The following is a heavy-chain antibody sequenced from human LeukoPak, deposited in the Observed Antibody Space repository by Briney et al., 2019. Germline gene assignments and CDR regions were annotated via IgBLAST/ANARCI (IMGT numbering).Heavy chain of an antibody. Sequence: GWSLRLSCAASGFTFSTYVMNWVRQAPGKGLEGVSHITTGDSTYYPDSVKGRFAISRDNSKNTLYLQMNSLRAEDTAVYYCAKDWSSSGFWSAYDDYWGQGTLVTVSS. CDR3: AKDWSSSGFWSAYDDY. V-gene: IGHV3-23*01. J-gene: IGHJ4*02. D-gene: IGHD3-3*01. CDR2: ITTGDST. CDR1: GFTFSTYV.